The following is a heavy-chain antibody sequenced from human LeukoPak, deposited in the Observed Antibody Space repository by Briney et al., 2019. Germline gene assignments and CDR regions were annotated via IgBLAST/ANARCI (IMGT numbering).Heavy chain of an antibody. Sequence: PSETLSLTCTVSGGSISSSSYYWGWIRQPPGKGLEWIGSIYYSGSTYYNPSLKSRVTISVDTSKNQFSLKLSSVTAADTAVYYCARGYYYDSSGYYDVGGYYFDYWGQGTLVTVSS. CDR2: IYYSGST. V-gene: IGHV4-39*07. CDR3: ARGYYYDSSGYYDVGGYYFDY. D-gene: IGHD3-22*01. CDR1: GGSISSSSYY. J-gene: IGHJ4*02.